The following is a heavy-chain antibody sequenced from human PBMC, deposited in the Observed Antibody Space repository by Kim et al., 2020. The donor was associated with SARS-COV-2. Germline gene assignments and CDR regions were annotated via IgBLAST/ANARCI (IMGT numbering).Heavy chain of an antibody. CDR2: VYYSGHT. V-gene: IGHV4-39*01. CDR1: GDTISDPAYY. D-gene: IGHD1-26*01. J-gene: IGHJ1*01. CDR3: VRHGRTSVGTTTDFAH. Sequence: SETLSLTCSVSGDTISDPAYYWGWIRQAPGKGLEWIGSVYYSGHTYLNPSLKGRVTLSVDTASNHFSVRLSSVTAADTAVYYCVRHGRTSVGTTTDFAHWRLGTLVPVAS.